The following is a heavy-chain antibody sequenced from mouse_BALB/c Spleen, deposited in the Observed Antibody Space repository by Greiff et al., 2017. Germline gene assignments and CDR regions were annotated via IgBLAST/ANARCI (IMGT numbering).Heavy chain of an antibody. J-gene: IGHJ3*01. Sequence: VQRVESGPGLVAPSQSLSITCTVSGFSLTGYGVNWVRQPPGKGLEWLGMIWGDGSTDYNSALKSRLSISKDNSESQVFLKMNSLQTDDTARYYCARDDYYGSACFAYWGQGTLVTVSA. CDR2: IWGDGST. CDR1: GFSLTGYG. D-gene: IGHD1-1*01. V-gene: IGHV2-6-7*01. CDR3: ARDDYYGSACFAY.